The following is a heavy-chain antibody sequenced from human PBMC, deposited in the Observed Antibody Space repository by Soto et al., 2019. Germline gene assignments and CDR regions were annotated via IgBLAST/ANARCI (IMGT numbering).Heavy chain of an antibody. V-gene: IGHV3-23*01. CDR2: ISGSGGST. Sequence: VGALGLSCADSGFTFSSYAMSWVRQAPGKGLEWVSAISGSGGSTYYADSVKGRFTISRDNSKKTLYMQMNSLRAEDTAVYYCAKDRIAMESRGYWGQGTLVTVSS. CDR3: AKDRIAMESRGY. D-gene: IGHD6-19*01. CDR1: GFTFSSYA. J-gene: IGHJ4*02.